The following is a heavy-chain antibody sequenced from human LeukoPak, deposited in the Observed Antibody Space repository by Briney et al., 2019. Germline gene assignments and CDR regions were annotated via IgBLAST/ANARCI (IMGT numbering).Heavy chain of an antibody. V-gene: IGHV1-46*01. D-gene: IGHD3-22*01. CDR2: ITPSGGST. J-gene: IGHJ4*02. Sequence: ASGKVSCKASGYTFTSYYMHLVRQAPGQGLEWMGIITPSGGSTRYAQKFQGRVTMTRDTSTSTVYMELSSLRSEDTALYYCARDTNAYSYDSSGYYPLDYWGQGTLVTVSS. CDR3: ARDTNAYSYDSSGYYPLDY. CDR1: GYTFTSYY.